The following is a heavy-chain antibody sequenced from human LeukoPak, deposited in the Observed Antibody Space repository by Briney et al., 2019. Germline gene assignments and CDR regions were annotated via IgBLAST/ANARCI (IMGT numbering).Heavy chain of an antibody. D-gene: IGHD5-12*01. CDR1: GDSITSGGHF. J-gene: IGHJ4*02. CDR2: IYYSGTR. CDR3: ARGGRSYDPLHY. V-gene: IGHV4-31*03. Sequence: SETLSLTCTVSGDSITSGGHFWNWVRQHPGKGLEWIGNIYYSGTRFSNPSLKSRIALAIDRSKNQFSLNLTSVTAADTAAYYCARGGRSYDPLHYWGQGILVTVSS.